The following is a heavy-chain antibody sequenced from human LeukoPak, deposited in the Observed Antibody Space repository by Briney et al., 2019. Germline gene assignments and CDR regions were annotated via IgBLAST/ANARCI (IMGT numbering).Heavy chain of an antibody. CDR3: PRRSSWRNHHFHH. V-gene: IGHV5-51*01. CDR1: GYSFTSYC. J-gene: IGHJ4*02. D-gene: IGHD6-13*01. CDR2: IYPGDSDT. Sequence: GESLKISCRGSGYSFTSYCIGWVRQMRGKGLEWMGIIYPGDSDTRYSPSFQGQVTISADKAMCTAYLQWSSVKASDTAMDYCPRRSSWRNHHFHHWPQGTLVPVPS.